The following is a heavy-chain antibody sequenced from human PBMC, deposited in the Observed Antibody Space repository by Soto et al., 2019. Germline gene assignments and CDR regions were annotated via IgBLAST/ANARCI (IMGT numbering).Heavy chain of an antibody. CDR1: GGSISSSSYY. CDR2: IYYSGST. J-gene: IGHJ3*02. V-gene: IGHV4-39*01. Sequence: PSETLSLTCTVSGGSISSSSYYWGWIRQPPGKGLEWIGSIYYSGSTYYTPSLKCRVTISVDTSKNQFSLKLSSVTAADTAVYNCARRLHLGELLAFDIWGQGTMVTVSS. CDR3: ARRLHLGELLAFDI. D-gene: IGHD3-16*01.